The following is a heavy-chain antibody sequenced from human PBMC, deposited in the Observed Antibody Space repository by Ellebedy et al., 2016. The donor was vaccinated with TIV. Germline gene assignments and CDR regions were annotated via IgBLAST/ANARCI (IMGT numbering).Heavy chain of an antibody. V-gene: IGHV3-30*18. D-gene: IGHD6-19*01. CDR2: ISYDGSNK. J-gene: IGHJ6*02. CDR1: GFTFSSYG. CDR3: ANGGGSETGGWFPYYYYGMDV. Sequence: GGSLRLSCAASGFTFSSYGMHWVRQAPGKGLEWVAVISYDGSNKYYADSVKGRFTISRDNSKNTLYLQMNSLRAEDTAVYYCANGGGSETGGWFPYYYYGMDVWGQGTAVTVSS.